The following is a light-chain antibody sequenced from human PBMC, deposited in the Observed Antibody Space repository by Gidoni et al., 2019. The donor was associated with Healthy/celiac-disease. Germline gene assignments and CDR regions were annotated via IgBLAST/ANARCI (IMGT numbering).Light chain of an antibody. CDR3: SSYTSSSGV. J-gene: IGLJ2*01. CDR1: SSDVGGYNY. CDR2: DVS. Sequence: QSALTQPVSVSGSPGQAITIACTGTSSDVGGYNYVSWYQQHPGKAPKLMIYDVSNRPPGVSNRFSGSKSGNTASLTISGLQAEDEADYYCSSYTSSSGVFGGGTKLTVL. V-gene: IGLV2-14*01.